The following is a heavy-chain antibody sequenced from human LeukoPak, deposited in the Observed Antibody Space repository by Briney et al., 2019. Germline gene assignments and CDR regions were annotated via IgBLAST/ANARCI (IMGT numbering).Heavy chain of an antibody. CDR1: GFTFSSYA. D-gene: IGHD3-22*01. CDR3: ARDNYYDSSGYGDY. V-gene: IGHV3-30*04. J-gene: IGHJ4*02. CDR2: ISYDGSNK. Sequence: PGGSLRLSCAASGFTFSSYAMHWVRQAPGKGLEWVAVISYDGSNKYYADSVKGRFTISRDNSKNTLYLQMNSLRAEDTAVYYCARDNYYDSSGYGDYRGQGTLVTVSS.